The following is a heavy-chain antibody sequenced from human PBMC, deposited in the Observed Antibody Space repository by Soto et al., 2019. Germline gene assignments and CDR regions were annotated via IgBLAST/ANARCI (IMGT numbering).Heavy chain of an antibody. CDR2: IIPIFGTA. Sequence: QVQLVQSGAEVKKPGSSVKVSCKASGGTFSSYAISWVRQAPGQGLEWMGGIIPIFGTANYAQKFQGRVTITADESTSTAYMELSSLRSEDTAVDYGASHKPRYYYYYGMDVWGQGTTVTVSS. CDR1: GGTFSSYA. CDR3: ASHKPRYYYYYGMDV. V-gene: IGHV1-69*12. J-gene: IGHJ6*02.